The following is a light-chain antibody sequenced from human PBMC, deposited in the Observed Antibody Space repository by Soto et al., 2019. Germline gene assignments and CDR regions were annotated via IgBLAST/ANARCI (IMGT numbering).Light chain of an antibody. CDR3: SFSAGSNSVV. J-gene: IGLJ2*01. V-gene: IGLV2-8*01. CDR2: EVS. CDR1: SSDVGGYNY. Sequence: QSVLTQPPSASGSPGQSVTISCTGTSSDVGGYNYVSWYQQHPGKAPKLMIYEVSKRPSGVPDRCSGSKSGNTASLTVSGSQAEDKAHYFCSFSAGSNSVVFGGGTMLTVL.